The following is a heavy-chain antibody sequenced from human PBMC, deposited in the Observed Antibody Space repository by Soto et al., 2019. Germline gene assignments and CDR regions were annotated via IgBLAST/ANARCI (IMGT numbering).Heavy chain of an antibody. D-gene: IGHD3-10*01. CDR2: VSASNGKT. CDR1: GYIFTTYS. V-gene: IGHV1-18*01. Sequence: QIQLVQSGSEVRMPGASVKVSCKASGYIFTTYSITWVRQAPGQGLEWMGWVSASNGKTNYAQKLEDRVTMTTDTSTTTAYMELRSLRSDDTVVYYCAREAFGVQASWFDPWGQGTLVTVSS. CDR3: AREAFGVQASWFDP. J-gene: IGHJ5*02.